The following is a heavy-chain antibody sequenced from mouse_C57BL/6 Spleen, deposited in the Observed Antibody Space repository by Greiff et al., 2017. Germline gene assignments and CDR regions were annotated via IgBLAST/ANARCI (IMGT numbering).Heavy chain of an antibody. J-gene: IGHJ4*01. CDR3: ARSNYGYAMDY. CDR2: FTMYSDAT. CDR1: YFAFMASA. V-gene: IGHV1-49*01. D-gene: IGHD1-1*01. Sequence: LKESGAELVRPGSSVTLSCKDSYFAFMASAMHWVKQRPGHGLEWIGSFTMYSDATEYSEYFKGKATLTANTYSSTDYMELSSLTSEDSAVYYCARSNYGYAMDYWGQGTSVTVSS.